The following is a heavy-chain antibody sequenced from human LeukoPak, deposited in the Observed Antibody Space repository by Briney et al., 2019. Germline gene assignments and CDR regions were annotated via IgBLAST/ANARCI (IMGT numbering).Heavy chain of an antibody. Sequence: SETLSLTCAVSGYSISSGYYWGWIRQPPGKGLGWIGSIYHSGSTYYNPSLKSRVTISVDTSKNQFSLKLSSVTAADTAVYYCARHRPREGLVVVPAALGYWGQGTLVTVSS. CDR1: GYSISSGYY. J-gene: IGHJ4*02. D-gene: IGHD2-2*01. V-gene: IGHV4-38-2*01. CDR3: ARHRPREGLVVVPAALGY. CDR2: IYHSGST.